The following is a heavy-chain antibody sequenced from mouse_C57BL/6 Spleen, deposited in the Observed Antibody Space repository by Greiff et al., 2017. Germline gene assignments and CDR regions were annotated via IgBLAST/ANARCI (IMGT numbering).Heavy chain of an antibody. CDR2: INPGSGGT. V-gene: IGHV1-54*01. CDR1: GYAFTNYL. Sequence: VQLQQSGAELVRPGTSVKVSCKASGYAFTNYLIEWVKQRPGQGLEWIGVINPGSGGTNYNEKFKGKATLTADKSSSTAYMQLSSLTSEDSAVYFCARTAQASMDYWGQGTSGTVSS. J-gene: IGHJ4*01. CDR3: ARTAQASMDY. D-gene: IGHD3-2*02.